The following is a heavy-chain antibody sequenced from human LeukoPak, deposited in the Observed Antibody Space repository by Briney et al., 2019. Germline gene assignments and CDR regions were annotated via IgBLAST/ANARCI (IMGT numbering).Heavy chain of an antibody. J-gene: IGHJ1*01. D-gene: IGHD4-17*01. Sequence: PSETLSLTCAVYGGSFSGYYWSWIRQPPGKGLEWIGEINHSGSTNYNPSLKSRVTISVDTSKNQFSLKLSSVTAADTAVYYCARSGDFVYFQHWGQGTLVTVSS. CDR1: GGSFSGYY. CDR2: INHSGST. V-gene: IGHV4-34*01. CDR3: ARSGDFVYFQH.